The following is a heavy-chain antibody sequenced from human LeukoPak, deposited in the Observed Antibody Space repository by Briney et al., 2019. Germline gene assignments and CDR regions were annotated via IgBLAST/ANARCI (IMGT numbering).Heavy chain of an antibody. Sequence: GGSLRLSCAASGSTFSSYEMNWVRQAPGKGLEWVSYISSSGSTMYYADSVKGRLTISRDSAKNSLSLQMNSLRAEDTAVYYCARSPAGANYYLDVWGKGTTVTISS. CDR3: ARSPAGANYYLDV. D-gene: IGHD1-14*01. J-gene: IGHJ6*03. CDR2: ISSSGSTM. CDR1: GSTFSSYE. V-gene: IGHV3-48*03.